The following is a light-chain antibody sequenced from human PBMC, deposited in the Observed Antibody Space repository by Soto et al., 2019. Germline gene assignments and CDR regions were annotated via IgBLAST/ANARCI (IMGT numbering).Light chain of an antibody. Sequence: EVVLTQSPGTLSLSPGERATLSCRASQSVSSSYLAWYQQKPGQAPRLLIYDASTRATGIPARFSGSGSGTEFTLTISSLQSEDFAVYYCQQYNNWWTFGQGTKVAIK. CDR2: DAS. V-gene: IGKV3-15*01. J-gene: IGKJ1*01. CDR3: QQYNNWWT. CDR1: QSVSSSY.